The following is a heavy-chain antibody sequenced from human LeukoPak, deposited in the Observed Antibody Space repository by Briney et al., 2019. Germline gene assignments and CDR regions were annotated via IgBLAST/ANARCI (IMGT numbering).Heavy chain of an antibody. D-gene: IGHD6-6*01. J-gene: IGHJ5*02. V-gene: IGHV3-23*01. CDR2: ISGSGGST. Sequence: PGGSLRLSCAASGFTFSSYAMSWVRQAPGKGLEWVSAISGSGGSTYYADSVKSRFTISRDNSKTTLYLQMNSLRAEDTAVYYCAKIQAARGGDWFDPWGQGTLVTVSS. CDR3: AKIQAARGGDWFDP. CDR1: GFTFSSYA.